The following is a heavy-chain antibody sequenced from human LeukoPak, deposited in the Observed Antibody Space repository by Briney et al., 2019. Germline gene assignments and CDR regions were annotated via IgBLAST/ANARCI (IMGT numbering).Heavy chain of an antibody. D-gene: IGHD2-15*01. CDR1: GFTFSSYG. CDR2: IWYDGTNT. V-gene: IGHV3-33*01. Sequence: GGSLRLSCAASGFTFSSYGMHWVRQAPGKGLEWVAVIWYDGTNTYYADSVKGRFTISRDNSKNTLYLQMNGLRAAATAGYYCARDFCSGGSCYPDAFDIWGQGTMVTVSS. J-gene: IGHJ3*02. CDR3: ARDFCSGGSCYPDAFDI.